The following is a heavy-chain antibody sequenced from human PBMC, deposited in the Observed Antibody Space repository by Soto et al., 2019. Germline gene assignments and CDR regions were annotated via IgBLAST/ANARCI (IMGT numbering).Heavy chain of an antibody. D-gene: IGHD3-22*01. J-gene: IGHJ5*02. CDR2: ISYDGSNK. Sequence: WGSPEISCAPAGFTFSTCDMPWVRQAPGKGLEWVSGISYDGSNKFYADSVKGRFTISRDNSKKTVSLQMNSLRAEDTAVYHCENLPSPDSSGEGPWGQGTMVTVSS. CDR3: ENLPSPDSSGEGP. CDR1: GFTFSTCD. V-gene: IGHV3-30*18.